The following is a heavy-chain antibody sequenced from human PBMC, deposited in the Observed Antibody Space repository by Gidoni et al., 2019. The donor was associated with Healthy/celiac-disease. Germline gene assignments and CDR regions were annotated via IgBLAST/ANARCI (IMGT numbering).Heavy chain of an antibody. V-gene: IGHV1-69*01. CDR1: GGTFSSYA. CDR2: IIPIFGTA. CDR3: ARESRPQYYYDSSGYYPPRDAFDI. D-gene: IGHD3-22*01. J-gene: IGHJ3*02. Sequence: VKKPGSSVKVSCKASGGTFSSYAISWVRQAPGQGLEWMGGIIPIFGTANYAQKFQGRVTITADESTSTAYMELSSLRSEDTAVYYCARESRPQYYYDSSGYYPPRDAFDIWGQGTMVTVSS.